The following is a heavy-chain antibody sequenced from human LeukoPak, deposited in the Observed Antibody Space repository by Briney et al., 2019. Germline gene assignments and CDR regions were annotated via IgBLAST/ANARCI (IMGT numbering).Heavy chain of an antibody. V-gene: IGHV4-30-2*01. CDR2: IYHSGST. CDR3: ARGGYSYGYPRYYYGMDV. J-gene: IGHJ6*02. D-gene: IGHD5-18*01. Sequence: SETLSLTWAVSGGSISSGGYSWSWIRQPPGKGLEWIGYIYHSGSTYYNPSLKSRVTISVDRSKNQFSLKLSSVTAADTAVYYCARGGYSYGYPRYYYGMDVWGQGTTVTVSS. CDR1: GGSISSGGYS.